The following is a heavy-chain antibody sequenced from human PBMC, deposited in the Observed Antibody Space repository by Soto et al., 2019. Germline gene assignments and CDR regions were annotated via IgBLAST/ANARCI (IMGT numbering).Heavy chain of an antibody. CDR2: IIPILGIA. J-gene: IGHJ4*02. CDR1: GGTFSSYT. D-gene: IGHD2-21*01. CDR3: ARDPSAGDSAGY. Sequence: QVQLVQSGAEVKKPGSSVKVSCKASGGTFSSYTISWVRQAPGQGLEWMGRIIPILGIANYAQKFQGRVPIPANXSTSTAYMELSSLRSEDTAVYYCARDPSAGDSAGYWGQGTLVTVSS. V-gene: IGHV1-69*08.